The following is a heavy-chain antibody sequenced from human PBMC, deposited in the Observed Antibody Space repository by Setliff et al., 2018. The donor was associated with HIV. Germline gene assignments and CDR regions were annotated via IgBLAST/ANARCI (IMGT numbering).Heavy chain of an antibody. CDR2: FYYGGST. V-gene: IGHV4-59*01. Sequence: SETLSLTCSVSGDSIGTYYWNWIRQTPGKRLEWIGFFYYGGSTDYNPALKNRVAISVGTSRNRVSLKMTSVTAADTAVYYCARARLLGGFLSWGRGALVTAPQ. D-gene: IGHD7-27*01. CDR3: ARARLLGGFLS. J-gene: IGHJ5*02. CDR1: GDSIGTYY.